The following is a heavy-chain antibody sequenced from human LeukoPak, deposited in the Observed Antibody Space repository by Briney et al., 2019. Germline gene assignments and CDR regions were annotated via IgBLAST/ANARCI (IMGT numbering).Heavy chain of an antibody. V-gene: IGHV3-23*01. Sequence: PGGSLRLSCASSGFTFSSYAMSWVRQAPVKGLEWVSAISGSGGSTYYADSVKGRFTVSRDNSKNTLYLQMNSLRAEDTAVYYCAKWTGYYYFDYWGQGTLVTASS. CDR3: AKWTGYYYFDY. CDR1: GFTFSSYA. J-gene: IGHJ4*02. CDR2: ISGSGGST. D-gene: IGHD3/OR15-3a*01.